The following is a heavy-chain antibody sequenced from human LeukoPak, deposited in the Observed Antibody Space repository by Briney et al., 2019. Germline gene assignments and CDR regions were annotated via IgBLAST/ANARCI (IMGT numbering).Heavy chain of an antibody. D-gene: IGHD3-10*01. CDR2: IYYSGST. J-gene: IGHJ5*02. Sequence: SETLSLTCTVSGGSISSSSYYWGWIRQPPGKGLEWIGYIYYSGSTNYNLSLKSRVTISVDTSKNQFSLKLSSVTAADTAVYYCAREHYYGSGSYSPWGQGTLVTVSS. CDR1: GGSISSSSYY. CDR3: AREHYYGSGSYSP. V-gene: IGHV4-61*01.